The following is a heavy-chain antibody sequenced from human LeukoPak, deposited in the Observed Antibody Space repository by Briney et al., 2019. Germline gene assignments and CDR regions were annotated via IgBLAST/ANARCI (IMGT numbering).Heavy chain of an antibody. CDR2: ISSDENTK. CDR3: ARDPYTFDAFDI. V-gene: IGHV3-30-3*01. D-gene: IGHD2-2*02. J-gene: IGHJ3*02. Sequence: GGSLRLSCAAAGFTFSDYAMHWVRQAPGKGLEWVAVISSDENTKHYAYSVKGRFTISRDNSKNTLYLQMNSLTAEDTAVYFCARDPYTFDAFDIWGQGTVVTVSS. CDR1: GFTFSDYA.